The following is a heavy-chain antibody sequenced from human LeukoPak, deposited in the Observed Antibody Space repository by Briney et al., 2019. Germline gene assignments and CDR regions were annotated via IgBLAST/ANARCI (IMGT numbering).Heavy chain of an antibody. Sequence: ASVKVSCKASGYTFTSYDINWARQATGQGLEWMGWMNPNSGNTSYAQKFQGTVTMTRNTSISTAYMELSSLSSEDTAVYYCARGPFDPVVPAAMWGPNFYFYCMDVWGQGTTVTVSS. CDR2: MNPNSGNT. J-gene: IGHJ6*02. CDR1: GYTFTSYD. V-gene: IGHV1-8*01. CDR3: ARGPFDPVVPAAMWGPNFYFYCMDV. D-gene: IGHD2-2*01.